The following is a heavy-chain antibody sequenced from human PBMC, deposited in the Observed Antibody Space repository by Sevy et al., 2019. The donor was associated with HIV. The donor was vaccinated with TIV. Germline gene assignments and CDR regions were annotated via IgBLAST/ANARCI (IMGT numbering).Heavy chain of an antibody. D-gene: IGHD5-18*01. V-gene: IGHV3-23*01. CDR3: AKDRRPGYNYGVFDQ. CDR2: ISASGGTT. Sequence: GGSLRLSCAASGFTFSTHGMNWVRQVPGKGLEWVSSISASGGTTSYADSVKGQFTISSDNAKNTLYLQMNSLAVEATGIYYCAKDRRPGYNYGVFDQWGQGTLVTVSS. J-gene: IGHJ4*02. CDR1: GFTFSTHG.